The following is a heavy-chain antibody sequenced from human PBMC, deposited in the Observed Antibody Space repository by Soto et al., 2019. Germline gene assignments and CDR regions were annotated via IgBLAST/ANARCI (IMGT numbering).Heavy chain of an antibody. CDR3: ARGLNGMDV. CDR2: ISPYNGHT. J-gene: IGHJ6*02. CDR1: GYTFTSYD. D-gene: IGHD3-22*01. V-gene: IGHV1-18*01. Sequence: QVHLLRSGAEVKKPGASVKVSCKASGYTFTSYDISWVRQAPGQGLEWMGWISPYNGHTNYAQRLQGRVTMTTDTSTGTAYMELRSLRSDDTAVYYCARGLNGMDVWGQGTTVTVSS.